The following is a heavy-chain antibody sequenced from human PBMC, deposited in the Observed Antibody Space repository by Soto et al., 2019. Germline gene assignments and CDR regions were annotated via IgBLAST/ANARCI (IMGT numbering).Heavy chain of an antibody. D-gene: IGHD6-6*01. J-gene: IGHJ4*02. CDR3: AKDLAKGSSSSGFDY. CDR2: ISGSGGST. V-gene: IGHV3-23*01. Sequence: GGSLRLSCAASGFTFSSYAMSWVRQAPGKGLEWVSAISGSGGSTYYADSVKGRFTISRDNSKNTLYLQMNSLRAEDTAVYYCAKDLAKGSSSSGFDYWGQGTLVTVSS. CDR1: GFTFSSYA.